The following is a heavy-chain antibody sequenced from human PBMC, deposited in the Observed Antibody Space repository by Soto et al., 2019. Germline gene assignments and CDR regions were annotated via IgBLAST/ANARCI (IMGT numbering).Heavy chain of an antibody. V-gene: IGHV3-53*01. D-gene: IGHD6-19*01. CDR2: IYSGGST. Sequence: GESLRLSCAASGFTVSSSYMSWVRQAPGKGLEWVSVIYSGGSTYYADSVKGRFTISRDNSTNTLYLQMNSLRAEDTAVYYCATDRGSGWYYFDYWGQGTLVTVSS. J-gene: IGHJ4*02. CDR3: ATDRGSGWYYFDY. CDR1: GFTVSSSY.